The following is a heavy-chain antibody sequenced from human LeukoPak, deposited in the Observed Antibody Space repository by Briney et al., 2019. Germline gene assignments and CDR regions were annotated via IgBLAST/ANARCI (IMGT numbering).Heavy chain of an antibody. V-gene: IGHV1-18*01. CDR1: GYTFTSYG. D-gene: IGHD3-22*01. Sequence: ASVKVSCKASGYTFTSYGIRWVRPAPGQGLEWMGWISAYNGNTNYAQKLQGRVTMTTDTSTSTAYMELRGLRSDDTAVYYCASTADTFIHYDSSGPFAYCGQGTLVTVSS. CDR3: ASTADTFIHYDSSGPFAY. J-gene: IGHJ4*02. CDR2: ISAYNGNT.